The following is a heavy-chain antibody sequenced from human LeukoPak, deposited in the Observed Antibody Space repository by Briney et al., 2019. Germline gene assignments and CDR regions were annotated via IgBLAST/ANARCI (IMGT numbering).Heavy chain of an antibody. D-gene: IGHD3-10*01. CDR2: IYYSGST. CDR3: ARAPVTMVRXAYDY. Sequence: SETLSLTCTVSGGSISSSSYYWGWIRQPPGKGLEWIGSIYYSGSTYYNPSLKSRVTISVDTSKNQFSLKLSSVTAADTAVYYCARAPVTMVRXAYDYWXQGTLVTVS. V-gene: IGHV4-39*07. J-gene: IGHJ4*02. CDR1: GGSISSSSYY.